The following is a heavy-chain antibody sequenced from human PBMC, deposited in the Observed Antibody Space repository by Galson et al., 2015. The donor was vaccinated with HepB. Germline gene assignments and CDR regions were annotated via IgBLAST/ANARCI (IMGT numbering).Heavy chain of an antibody. V-gene: IGHV5-10-1*01. J-gene: IGHJ4*02. D-gene: IGHD3-22*01. CDR1: GYSFTSYW. CDR3: ARSYPHYYDSSGYTDY. Sequence: QSGAEVKKPGESLRISCKGSGYSFTSYWISWVRQMPGKGLEWMGRIDPSDSYTNYSPSFQGHVTISADKSISTAYLQWSSLKASDTAMYYCARSYPHYYDSSGYTDYWGQGTLVTVSS. CDR2: IDPSDSYT.